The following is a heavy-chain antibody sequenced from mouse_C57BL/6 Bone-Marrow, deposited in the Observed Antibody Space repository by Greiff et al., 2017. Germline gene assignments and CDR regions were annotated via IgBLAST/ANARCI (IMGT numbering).Heavy chain of an antibody. J-gene: IGHJ2*01. CDR1: GFTFSRYG. CDR2: FSSGGSYT. CDR3: AREGGY. V-gene: IGHV5-6*01. Sequence: EVQLVESGGDLVKPGGSLKLSCAASGFTFSRYGMSCVRQAPDKTLVWVATFSSGGSYTYYPDSVRGRFTISRDNAKNTLYLQMSSLKSEDTAMYYCAREGGYWGQGTTLTVSS.